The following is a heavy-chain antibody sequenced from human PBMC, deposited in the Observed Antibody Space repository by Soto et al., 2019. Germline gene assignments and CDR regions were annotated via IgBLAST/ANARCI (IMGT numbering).Heavy chain of an antibody. D-gene: IGHD3-16*01. Sequence: GGSLRLSCATSDFTFRNYWMNWVRQAPGKGLEWVANIKPDGSATNYVDSVKGRFTISRDNVRNSVSLQMNSLRVEDTAVYFCFGGNGGPQWGQGTLVTVSS. V-gene: IGHV3-7*03. CDR3: FGGNGGPQ. J-gene: IGHJ4*02. CDR1: DFTFRNYW. CDR2: IKPDGSAT.